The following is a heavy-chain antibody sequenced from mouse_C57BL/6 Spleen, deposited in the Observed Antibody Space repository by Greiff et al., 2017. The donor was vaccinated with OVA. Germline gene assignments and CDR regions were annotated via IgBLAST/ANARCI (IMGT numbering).Heavy chain of an antibody. CDR2: ISYDGSN. V-gene: IGHV3-6*01. J-gene: IGHJ4*01. D-gene: IGHD2-10*01. CDR3: ARGGLLSPMDY. CDR1: GYSITSGYY. Sequence: EVKLMESGPGLVKPSQSLSLTCSVTGYSITSGYYWNWIRQFPGNKLEWMGYISYDGSNNYNPSLKNRISITRDTSKNQFFLKLNSVTTEDTATYYCARGGLLSPMDYWGQGTSVTVSS.